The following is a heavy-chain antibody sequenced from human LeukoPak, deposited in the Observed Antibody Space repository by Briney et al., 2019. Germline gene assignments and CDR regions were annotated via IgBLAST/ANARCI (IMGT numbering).Heavy chain of an antibody. CDR1: GFTVSSSY. D-gene: IGHD3-22*01. V-gene: IGHV3-66*02. J-gene: IGHJ3*02. CDR2: LYNGGST. Sequence: GGSLRLSCAASGFTVSSSYMGWVRQAPGKGLEWVSVLYNGGSTYYPDSVKGRFTISRDNSQNTLYLQMDSLRTEDTAVYYCARLYDSSSYGAFDIWGQGTTVTVSS. CDR3: ARLYDSSSYGAFDI.